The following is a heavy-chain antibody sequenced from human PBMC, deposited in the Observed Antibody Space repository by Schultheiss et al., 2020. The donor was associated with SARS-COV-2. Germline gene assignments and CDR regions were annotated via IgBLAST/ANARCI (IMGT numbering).Heavy chain of an antibody. J-gene: IGHJ4*02. CDR2: INPNSGGT. Sequence: ASVKVSCKASGYTFTGYYMHWVRQAPGQGLEWMGWINPNSGGTNYAQKFQGWVTMTRDTSISTAYMELSRLRSDDTAVYYCARDRGAVGATFFDYWGQGTLVTVSS. CDR1: GYTFTGYY. CDR3: ARDRGAVGATFFDY. D-gene: IGHD1-26*01. V-gene: IGHV1-2*04.